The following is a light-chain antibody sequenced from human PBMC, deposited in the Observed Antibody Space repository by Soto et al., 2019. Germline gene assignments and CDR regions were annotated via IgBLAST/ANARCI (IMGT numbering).Light chain of an antibody. CDR2: EVT. J-gene: IGLJ1*01. Sequence: QSALTQPASVSGSPGQSITISCTGTSSDVGGYNFVSWYQQHPGKAPKLIIYEVTNRPAGVSNRFSGSKSGNTASLTISGLQAEDEADYYCSSYTGSDTRVFGTGTKVTVL. V-gene: IGLV2-14*01. CDR1: SSDVGGYNF. CDR3: SSYTGSDTRV.